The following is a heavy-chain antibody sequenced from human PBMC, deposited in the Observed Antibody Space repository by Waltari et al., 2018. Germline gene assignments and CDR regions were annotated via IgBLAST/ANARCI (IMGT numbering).Heavy chain of an antibody. J-gene: IGHJ3*01. D-gene: IGHD5-18*01. Sequence: EVQLLESGGGLVQPGGSLRLSCAASGFTFSSYAMSWVRQAPGKGLEWVYVIYSGGSTDDADSVKGRFTISRDNSKNTLYLKMNSLRAEDTAVYYCAKDRGDNNSYGPTGDYWGQGTMVTVSS. CDR3: AKDRGDNNSYGPTGDY. CDR2: IYSGGST. CDR1: GFTFSSYA. V-gene: IGHV3-23*03.